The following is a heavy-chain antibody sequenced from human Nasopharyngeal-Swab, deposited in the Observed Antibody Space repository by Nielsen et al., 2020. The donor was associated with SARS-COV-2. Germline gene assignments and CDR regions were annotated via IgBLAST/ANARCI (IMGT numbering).Heavy chain of an antibody. CDR2: IYYSGST. Sequence: SETLSLTCTVSGGSISAYHWSWIRQPPGKGLEWIGYIYYSGSTNYNPSLKSRVTISVDSSKNQFSLKLSSVTAADTAVYYCARGKAVTYDYWGQGTLVTGSS. J-gene: IGHJ4*02. CDR1: GGSISAYH. D-gene: IGHD4-17*01. CDR3: ARGKAVTYDY. V-gene: IGHV4-59*01.